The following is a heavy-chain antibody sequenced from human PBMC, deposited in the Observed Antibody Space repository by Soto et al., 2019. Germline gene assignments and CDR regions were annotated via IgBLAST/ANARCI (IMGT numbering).Heavy chain of an antibody. D-gene: IGHD2-15*01. V-gene: IGHV3-48*01. CDR3: ARDSTPLDV. CDR2: ISSSSSTI. CDR1: GFTFSSYS. J-gene: IGHJ6*02. Sequence: PGGPLRLSCAASGFTFSSYSMNWVRQAPGKGLEWVSYISSSSSTIYYAESVKGRFTISRDNAKNSLYLQMNSLRAEDTAVYYCARDSTPLDVWGQGTTVTVSS.